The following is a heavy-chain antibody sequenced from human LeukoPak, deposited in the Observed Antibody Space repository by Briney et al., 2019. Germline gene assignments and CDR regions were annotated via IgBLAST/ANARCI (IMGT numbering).Heavy chain of an antibody. J-gene: IGHJ4*02. Sequence: SETLSLTCTVSGGSISSSSYYWGWIRQPPGKGLEWIGEINHSGSTNYNPSLKSRVTISVDTSKNQFSLKLSSVTAADTAVYYCARRLSDYWGQGTLVTVSS. V-gene: IGHV4-39*07. D-gene: IGHD6-25*01. CDR1: GGSISSSSYY. CDR2: INHSGST. CDR3: ARRLSDY.